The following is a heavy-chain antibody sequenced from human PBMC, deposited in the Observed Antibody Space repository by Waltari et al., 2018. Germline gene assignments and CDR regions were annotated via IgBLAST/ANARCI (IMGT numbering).Heavy chain of an antibody. CDR3: ARGPVAAPNS. D-gene: IGHD6-19*01. Sequence: EVQLVESGGGMVKPGGSLRLSCAASGFTFSSYRMTWVRQAPGKGLEWVSSISSSSSYIYYADSVKGRFTISRDNAKNSLYLQMNSLRAEDTAVYYCARGPVAAPNSWGQGTTVTVSS. J-gene: IGHJ6*02. CDR2: ISSSSSYI. CDR1: GFTFSSYR. V-gene: IGHV3-21*01.